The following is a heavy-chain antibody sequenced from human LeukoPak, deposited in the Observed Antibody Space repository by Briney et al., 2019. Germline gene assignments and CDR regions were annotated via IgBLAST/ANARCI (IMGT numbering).Heavy chain of an antibody. Sequence: SETLSLTCTISGGSISTYYWNWIRQPPGKGLEWIGYIYYSGSTNYNPSLKSRVTISVDTSRNQFSLKLSSVTAADTAVYYCARQGGYCSSTSCSDRWFDPWGQGTLVTVSS. CDR2: IYYSGST. CDR1: GGSISTYY. CDR3: ARQGGYCSSTSCSDRWFDP. D-gene: IGHD2-2*01. V-gene: IGHV4-59*08. J-gene: IGHJ5*02.